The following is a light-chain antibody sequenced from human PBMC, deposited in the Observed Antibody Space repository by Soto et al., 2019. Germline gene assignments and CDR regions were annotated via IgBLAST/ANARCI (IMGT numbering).Light chain of an antibody. V-gene: IGKV3-20*01. CDR1: QSVSSY. J-gene: IGKJ5*01. CDR2: GAS. CDR3: QQYGSSSIT. Sequence: EIVLTQSPATLSLSPGETATLSCRASQSVSSYLAWYRQKPGQAPRLLIYGASSRATGIPDRFSGSGSGTDFTLTISRLEPEDFAVYYCQQYGSSSITFGQGTRLEIK.